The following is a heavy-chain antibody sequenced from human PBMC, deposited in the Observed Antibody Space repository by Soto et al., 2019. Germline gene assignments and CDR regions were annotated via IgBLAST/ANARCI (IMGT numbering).Heavy chain of an antibody. CDR1: GGTFSSYT. V-gene: IGHV1-69*02. D-gene: IGHD4-4*01. CDR3: ALQGTVTFDYYYYMDV. J-gene: IGHJ6*03. CDR2: IIPILGIA. Sequence: QVQLVQSGAEVKKPGSSVKVSCKASGGTFSSYTISWVRQAPGQGLEWMGRIIPILGIANYAQKFQGRVTITAVKSTSTAYMELSSLRSEDTAVYYCALQGTVTFDYYYYMDVWGKGTTVTVSS.